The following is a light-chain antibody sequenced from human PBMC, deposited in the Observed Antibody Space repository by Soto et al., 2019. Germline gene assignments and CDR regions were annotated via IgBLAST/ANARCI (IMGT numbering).Light chain of an antibody. CDR3: QQRSNWPPEVT. Sequence: EIVLTQSPDTLSLSPGERATLSCRASQSVSSSLAWYQQKPGQAPRLLIYDASNRATGIPARFSGSGSGTDFPLTISSLEPEDFAVYYSQQRSNWPPEVTFGPGTKVDIK. V-gene: IGKV3-11*01. J-gene: IGKJ3*01. CDR2: DAS. CDR1: QSVSSS.